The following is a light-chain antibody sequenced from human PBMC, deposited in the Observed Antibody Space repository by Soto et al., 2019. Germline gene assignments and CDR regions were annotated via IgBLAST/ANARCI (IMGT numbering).Light chain of an antibody. CDR3: QQYYSTPFT. J-gene: IGKJ4*01. V-gene: IGKV4-1*01. CDR2: WAS. Sequence: DIVMSQSPDSLSVSLVERATINCKSSQGVLYNSNNKNYLAWYQQKPGQPPKLLIYWASTRESGVPDRVSGSGSGTDFTLAISSLQAEDVAVYYCQQYYSTPFTFGGGTKVDIK. CDR1: QGVLYNSNNKNY.